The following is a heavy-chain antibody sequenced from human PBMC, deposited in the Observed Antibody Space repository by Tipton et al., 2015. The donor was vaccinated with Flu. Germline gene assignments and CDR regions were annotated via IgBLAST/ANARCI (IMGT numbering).Heavy chain of an antibody. J-gene: IGHJ5*02. CDR3: ARGIGGWYSIDL. V-gene: IGHV4-61*02. Sequence: TLSLTCTVSGGSISRGSYYYNWIRQPAGKGLEWIVRIYTNANTNYKPSLKSRVTISIDRSNNQFSLRLSFVTAADTAVYYCARGIGGWYSIDLWGHGTLVTVSS. CDR2: IYTNANT. CDR1: GGSISRGSYY. D-gene: IGHD6-19*01.